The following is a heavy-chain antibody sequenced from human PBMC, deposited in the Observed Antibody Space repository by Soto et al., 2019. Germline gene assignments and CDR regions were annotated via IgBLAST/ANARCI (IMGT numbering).Heavy chain of an antibody. Sequence: PSQTLSLTCAICGDSVSNNGATWNCIRQSPSRGLEWLGRAYYRSRWLYDYATSVRGRITINPDTSKNRFSLQLNSVTPDDTAVYYCARDPPDFNSGFDYSGQGPPVTVSS. V-gene: IGHV6-1*01. CDR1: GDSVSNNGAT. J-gene: IGHJ4*02. CDR2: AYYRSRWLY. CDR3: ARDPPDFNSGFDY. D-gene: IGHD2-15*01.